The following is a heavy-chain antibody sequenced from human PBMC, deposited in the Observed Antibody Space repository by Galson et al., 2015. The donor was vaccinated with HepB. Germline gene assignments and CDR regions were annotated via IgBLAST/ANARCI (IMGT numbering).Heavy chain of an antibody. Sequence: ETLSLTCAVYGGSFSGYYWSWIRQPPGKGLEWIGEINHSGSTNYNPSLKSRVTISVDKSKNQFSLKLSSVTAADTAVYYCASTSGYCSSTSCYNEYTNWFDPWGQGTLVTVSS. CDR1: GGSFSGYY. CDR3: ASTSGYCSSTSCYNEYTNWFDP. CDR2: INHSGST. J-gene: IGHJ5*02. V-gene: IGHV4-34*01. D-gene: IGHD2-2*02.